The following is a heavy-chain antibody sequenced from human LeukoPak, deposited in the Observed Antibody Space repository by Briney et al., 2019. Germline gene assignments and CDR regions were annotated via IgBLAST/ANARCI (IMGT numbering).Heavy chain of an antibody. CDR3: ARDSGYSAFDY. V-gene: IGHV3-7*05. CDR1: GFAFSSSW. J-gene: IGHJ4*02. CDR2: MNPDGSTK. D-gene: IGHD5-12*01. Sequence: GGSLRLSCVATGFAFSSSWMAWVRQAPGKGLEWVANMNPDGSTKNYVDSVRGRFTISRDNAKNSLYLQMNSLRVDDTAVYYCARDSGYSAFDYWGQGTLVTVSS.